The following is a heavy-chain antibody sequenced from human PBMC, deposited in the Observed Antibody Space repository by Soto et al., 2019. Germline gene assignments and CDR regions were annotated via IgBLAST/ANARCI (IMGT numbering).Heavy chain of an antibody. CDR3: ARSIAVAGTPEFDY. J-gene: IGHJ4*02. D-gene: IGHD6-19*01. V-gene: IGHV3-30-3*01. CDR2: ISYDDGTNR. CDR1: GLTFSSFT. Sequence: QVQLVESGGGVVQPGRSLRLYWAASGLTFSSFTMHWVRQAPGKGLEWVAVISYDDGTNRDYADSVKGRFTISRDNPKNTLYLQMNSLRAEDTAVYYCARSIAVAGTPEFDYWGQGTLVTVSS.